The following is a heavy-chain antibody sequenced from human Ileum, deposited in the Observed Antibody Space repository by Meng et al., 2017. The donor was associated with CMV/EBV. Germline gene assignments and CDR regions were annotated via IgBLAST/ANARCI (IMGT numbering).Heavy chain of an antibody. Sequence: ESLKISCAASGFTFSSYSMNWVRQAPGKGLEWVSSISSSSSYIYYADSVKGRFTISRDNAKNSLYLQMNSLRAEDTAVYYCARDHYDYVWGSYRYAGWGQGSRVTVSS. J-gene: IGHJ4*02. V-gene: IGHV3-21*01. CDR1: GFTFSSYS. CDR3: ARDHYDYVWGSYRYAG. CDR2: ISSSSSYI. D-gene: IGHD3-16*02.